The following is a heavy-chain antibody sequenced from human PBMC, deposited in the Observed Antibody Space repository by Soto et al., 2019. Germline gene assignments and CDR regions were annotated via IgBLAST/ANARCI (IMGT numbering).Heavy chain of an antibody. CDR2: IYYSGST. CDR1: GGSISSSSYY. Sequence: QLQLQESGPGLVKPSETLSLTCTVSGGSISSSSYYWGWIRQPPGKGLEWIGSIYYSGSTYYNPSLTSRVTISVDTPTNQFSLNLSAVTAADTAVYYCARNEAFDWLFLDAFDIWGQGTMVTVSS. D-gene: IGHD3-9*01. J-gene: IGHJ3*02. CDR3: ARNEAFDWLFLDAFDI. V-gene: IGHV4-39*01.